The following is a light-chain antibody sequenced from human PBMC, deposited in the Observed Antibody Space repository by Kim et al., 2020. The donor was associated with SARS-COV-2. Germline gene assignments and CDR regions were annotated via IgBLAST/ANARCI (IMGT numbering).Light chain of an antibody. J-gene: IGLJ6*01. CDR1: REYSTNA. V-gene: IGLV4-69*01. CDR2: VSSDGRQ. CDR3: QAWGTDFYV. Sequence: QLLLTQPPSASASLGASVILTCTLTREYSTNAVAWHQQQPGKGPRLLMVVSSDGRQTKQGGVPDRYSGSSSGAARYLVISPLQSDDEADYYCQAWGTDFYVFGGGTKVTVL.